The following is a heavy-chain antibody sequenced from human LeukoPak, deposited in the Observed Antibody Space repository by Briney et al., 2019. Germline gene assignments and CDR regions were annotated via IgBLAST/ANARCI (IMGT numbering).Heavy chain of an antibody. D-gene: IGHD3-3*01. J-gene: IGHJ6*03. CDR3: ARAILYYYYMDV. V-gene: IGHV4-59*01. CDR1: GGSISSFH. CDR2: INYSGST. Sequence: PSETLSLTCTVSGGSISSFHWSWIRQPPGKGLEWIGHINYSGSTNYNPSLKSRVTISVDTSNNQFSLKLSSVTAADTAVYYCARAILYYYYMDVWGKGTTVTVSS.